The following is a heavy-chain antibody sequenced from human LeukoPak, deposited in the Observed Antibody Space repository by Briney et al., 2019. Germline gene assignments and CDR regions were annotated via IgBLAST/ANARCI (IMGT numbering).Heavy chain of an antibody. CDR2: IFFTGTT. V-gene: IGHV4-59*12. J-gene: IGHJ4*02. Sequence: SETLSLTCTVSGGSISSSYWSWIRQPPGKGLEWIGYIFFTGTTNYNPSLKGRVTISIDTSKNQFSLKLSSVTAADTAVYYCARVRWELLRGVDYWGQGTLVTVSS. D-gene: IGHD1-26*01. CDR1: GGSISSSY. CDR3: ARVRWELLRGVDY.